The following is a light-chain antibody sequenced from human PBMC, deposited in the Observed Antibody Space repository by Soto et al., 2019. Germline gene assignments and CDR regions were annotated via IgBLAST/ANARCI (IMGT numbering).Light chain of an antibody. Sequence: QSVLTQPPSVSWAPGQRVTISCTGSSSNIGAGYDVHWYQQLPGTAPKLLIYGNSNRPSGVPDLFSGSKSGTSASLAITGLQAEDEADYYCQSYDSSLSGWVFGGGTKLTVL. CDR3: QSYDSSLSGWV. CDR1: SSNIGAGYD. V-gene: IGLV1-40*01. J-gene: IGLJ3*02. CDR2: GNS.